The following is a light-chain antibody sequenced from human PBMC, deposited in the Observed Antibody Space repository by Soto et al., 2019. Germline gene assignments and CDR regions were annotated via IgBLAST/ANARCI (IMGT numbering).Light chain of an antibody. CDR2: GVS. CDR1: QSLSSNY. J-gene: IGKJ5*01. CDR3: QQYVSAPTT. V-gene: IGKV3-20*01. Sequence: EIGLTQSPGTLSLSPGERATLSCRSSQSLSSNYLAWYQQKPGQAPRLLIYGVSSRATGVPVSFSGSGSGTDFTLTISRLEPEDFAVYYCQQYVSAPTTFGQRTRLAIK.